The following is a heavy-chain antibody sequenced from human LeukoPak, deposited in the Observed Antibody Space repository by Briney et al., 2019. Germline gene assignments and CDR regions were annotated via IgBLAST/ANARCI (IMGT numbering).Heavy chain of an antibody. D-gene: IGHD3-22*01. J-gene: IGHJ3*02. CDR1: GYTFTSYG. Sequence: ASVKVSCKASGYTFTSYGISRVRQAPGQGLEWMGWISAYNGNTNYAQKLQGRVTMTTDTSTSTAYMELRSLRSDDTAVYYCASKGYYYDSSGPDAFDIWGQGTMVTVSS. V-gene: IGHV1-18*01. CDR2: ISAYNGNT. CDR3: ASKGYYYDSSGPDAFDI.